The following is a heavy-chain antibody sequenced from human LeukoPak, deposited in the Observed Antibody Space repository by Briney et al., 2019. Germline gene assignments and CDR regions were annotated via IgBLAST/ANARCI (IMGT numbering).Heavy chain of an antibody. J-gene: IGHJ4*02. V-gene: IGHV3-23*01. D-gene: IGHD6-19*01. Sequence: PGGSLRLSCAASGFTFSSYGMSWVRQAPGKGLEWVSAISGSGGSTYYADSVKGRFTISRDNSKNTLYLQMNSLRAEDTAVYYCAKANGYSSGWYYGYWGQGTLVTVSS. CDR1: GFTFSSYG. CDR2: ISGSGGST. CDR3: AKANGYSSGWYYGY.